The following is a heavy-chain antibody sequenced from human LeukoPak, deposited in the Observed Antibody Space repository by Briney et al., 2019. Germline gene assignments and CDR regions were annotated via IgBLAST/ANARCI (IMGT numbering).Heavy chain of an antibody. CDR1: GYTFTGYY. D-gene: IGHD3-3*01. J-gene: IGHJ3*02. Sequence: ASVKLSCKASGYTFTGYYMHCVRQATGQGPEWMGWINPNRGGTNYAQKFYGRVTMTRDTSISTAYMGRSRLRSDDTAVYYCARDLEWLYPGGAFDIWGQGTMVTVSS. CDR3: ARDLEWLYPGGAFDI. V-gene: IGHV1-2*02. CDR2: INPNRGGT.